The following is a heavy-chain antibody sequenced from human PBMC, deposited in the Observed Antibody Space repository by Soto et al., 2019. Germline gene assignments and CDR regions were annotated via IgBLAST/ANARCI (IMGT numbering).Heavy chain of an antibody. CDR3: ARDFDYYDSSGYYYVDDY. J-gene: IGHJ4*02. Sequence: GASVKVSCKASGYTFTSYGISWVRQAPGQGLEWMGWISAYNGNTNYAQKLQGRVTMTTDTSTSTAYMELRSLGSDDTAVYYCARDFDYYDSSGYYYVDDYWGQGTLVTVSS. CDR1: GYTFTSYG. V-gene: IGHV1-18*01. CDR2: ISAYNGNT. D-gene: IGHD3-22*01.